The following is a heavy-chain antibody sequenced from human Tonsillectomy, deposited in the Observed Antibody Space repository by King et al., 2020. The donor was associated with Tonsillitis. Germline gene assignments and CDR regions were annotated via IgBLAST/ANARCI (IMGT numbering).Heavy chain of an antibody. J-gene: IGHJ4*02. CDR2: ISWNGGSI. V-gene: IGHV3-9*01. Sequence: VQLVESGGGLVQPGRSLRLSCAASGFTFDDYAMHWVRQAPGKGLEWVSGISWNGGSIGDADSVKGRFTISRDNAKNSLYLQMNSLRAEDTALYYCAKDMAGYYYDSSGVDYWGQGTLVTVSS. CDR3: AKDMAGYYYDSSGVDY. CDR1: GFTFDDYA. D-gene: IGHD3-22*01.